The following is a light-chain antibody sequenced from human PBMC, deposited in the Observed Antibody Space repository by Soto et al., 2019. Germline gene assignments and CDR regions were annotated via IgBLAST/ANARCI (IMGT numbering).Light chain of an antibody. CDR3: QQYNNWPPFT. CDR2: GAS. J-gene: IGKJ3*01. Sequence: EIVLTQSPGTLSLSPGEGATLSCRASQSVSSTYLAWYQQKPGQAPRLLIYGASSRATGIPDRFSGSGSGTDFTLTISSLQSEDFAVYYCQQYNNWPPFTFGPGTKVAIK. V-gene: IGKV3-20*01. CDR1: QSVSSTY.